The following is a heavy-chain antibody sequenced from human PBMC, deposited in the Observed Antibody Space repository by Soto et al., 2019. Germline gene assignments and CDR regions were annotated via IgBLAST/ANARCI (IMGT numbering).Heavy chain of an antibody. V-gene: IGHV1-8*01. CDR2: MNHNSGNT. CDR3: ARENTSYGMDV. J-gene: IGHJ6*02. CDR1: GYTFTSYD. Sequence: QVQLVQSGDEVKKPGASGKVSCKASGYTFTSYDINWVRQATGQGLGWMGWMNHNSGNTGYAQKFQGRVTMTRNTSIRTAYMELSSLRSEDTAVYYCARENTSYGMDVWGQGTTVTVSS.